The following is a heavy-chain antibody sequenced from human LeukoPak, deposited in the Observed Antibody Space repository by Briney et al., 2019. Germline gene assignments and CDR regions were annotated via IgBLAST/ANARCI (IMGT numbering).Heavy chain of an antibody. CDR2: ISYDGSNK. CDR1: GFTFSSYA. Sequence: GRSLRLSCAASGFTFSSYAMHWVRQAPGKGLEWVAVISYDGSNKYYADSVKGRFTISRDNSKNTLYLQMNSLRAGDTAVYYCAREGSSWHDAFDIWGQGTMVTVSS. J-gene: IGHJ3*02. CDR3: AREGSSWHDAFDI. D-gene: IGHD6-13*01. V-gene: IGHV3-30-3*01.